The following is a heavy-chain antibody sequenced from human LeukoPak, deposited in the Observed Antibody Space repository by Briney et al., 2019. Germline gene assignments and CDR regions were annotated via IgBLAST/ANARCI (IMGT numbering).Heavy chain of an antibody. V-gene: IGHV4-30-4*08. D-gene: IGHD2-2*01. CDR1: GGSISSGDYY. Sequence: SETLSLTCTVSGGSISSGDYYWSWIRQPPGKGLEWIGYIYYSGSTYYNPSLKSRVTISVDTSKNLFSLKLSSVTAADTAVYCCARNLVPAAFDYWGQGTLVTVSS. CDR2: IYYSGST. CDR3: ARNLVPAAFDY. J-gene: IGHJ4*02.